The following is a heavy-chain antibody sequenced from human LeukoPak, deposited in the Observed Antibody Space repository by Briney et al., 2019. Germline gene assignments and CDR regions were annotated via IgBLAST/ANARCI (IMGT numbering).Heavy chain of an antibody. Sequence: VASVKVSCKVSGYTLTELSMHWVRQAPGKGLEWMGGFDPEDGETIYAQKFQGRVTMTEDTSTDTAYMELSSLRSDDTAVYYCASFQEDYGDYPWGQGTLVTVSS. V-gene: IGHV1-24*01. CDR3: ASFQEDYGDYP. CDR2: FDPEDGET. CDR1: GYTLTELS. J-gene: IGHJ5*02. D-gene: IGHD4-17*01.